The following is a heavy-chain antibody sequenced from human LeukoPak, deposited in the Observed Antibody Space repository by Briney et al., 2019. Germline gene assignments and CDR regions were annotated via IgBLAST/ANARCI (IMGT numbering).Heavy chain of an antibody. CDR3: ARDVAAAGGAFDI. CDR2: ISGSGGST. V-gene: IGHV3-23*01. Sequence: GGSLRLSCAASGFTFSSYVMSWVRQAPGKGLEWVSGISGSGGSTYYADSVKGRFTISRDNSKNTLFLQMNSLRGEDTAVYYCARDVAAAGGAFDIWGQGTMVTVSS. D-gene: IGHD6-13*01. CDR1: GFTFSSYV. J-gene: IGHJ3*02.